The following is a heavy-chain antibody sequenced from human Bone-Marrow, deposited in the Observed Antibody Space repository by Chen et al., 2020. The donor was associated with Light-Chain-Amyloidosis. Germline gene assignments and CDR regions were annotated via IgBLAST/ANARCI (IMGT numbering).Heavy chain of an antibody. J-gene: IGHJ6*03. CDR1: GFTFDDFA. Sequence: EAQLVESGGGLVQPGRSLRLSCAASGFTFDDFAMHWVRQAPGKGLGWVSGISWNSGIMGYAESVRSRFNISRDNAKNSLDLQMNSLRPEDTALYYCVKSFAPHWYYMDVWGKGTSVTVSS. D-gene: IGHD1-1*01. CDR2: ISWNSGIM. CDR3: VKSFAPHWYYMDV. V-gene: IGHV3-9*01.